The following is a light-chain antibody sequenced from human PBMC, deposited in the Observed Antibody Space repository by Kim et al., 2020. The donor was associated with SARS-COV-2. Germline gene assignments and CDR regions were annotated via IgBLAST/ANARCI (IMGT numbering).Light chain of an antibody. V-gene: IGLV3-1*01. Sequence: VSPGQTASITCAGDKLGDKYACWYQQKPGQSPVLVIYQDSKRPSGIPERFSGSNSGNTATLTISGTQAMDEADYYCQAWDSSTEVFGGGTKLTVL. J-gene: IGLJ2*01. CDR2: QDS. CDR1: KLGDKY. CDR3: QAWDSSTEV.